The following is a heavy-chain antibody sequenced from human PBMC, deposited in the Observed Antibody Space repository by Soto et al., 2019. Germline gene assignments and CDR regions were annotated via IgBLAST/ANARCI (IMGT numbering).Heavy chain of an antibody. CDR3: ARDRYYDSSGYYSD. Sequence: PSETLSFTCAVSGGSISSSNWWSWVRQPPGKGLEWIGEIYHSGSTNYNPSLKSRVTISVDKSKNQFSLKLSSVTAADTAVYYCARDRYYDSSGYYSDWGQGTLVTVSS. V-gene: IGHV4-4*02. CDR1: GGSISSSNW. J-gene: IGHJ4*02. CDR2: IYHSGST. D-gene: IGHD3-22*01.